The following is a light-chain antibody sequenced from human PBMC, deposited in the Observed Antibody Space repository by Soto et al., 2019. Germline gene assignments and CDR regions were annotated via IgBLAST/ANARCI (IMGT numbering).Light chain of an antibody. Sequence: DIQMTQSPSSLSASVGDRVTITCRASQGISNYLAWYQQKPGKVPKLLIYAASTLQSGVPSRFSCSGTETAFTLTISSLKPDDLATYYCQKYDSAPLTFGVGTKVEFK. CDR1: QGISNY. CDR2: AAS. V-gene: IGKV1-27*01. J-gene: IGKJ4*01. CDR3: QKYDSAPLT.